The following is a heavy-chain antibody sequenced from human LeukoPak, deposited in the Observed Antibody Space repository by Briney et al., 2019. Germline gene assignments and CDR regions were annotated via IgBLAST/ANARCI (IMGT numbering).Heavy chain of an antibody. CDR2: IYSGGST. D-gene: IGHD5-12*01. Sequence: PGGSLRLSCAAYGFTVSSNYMSWVRQAPGKGLEWVSVIYSGGSTYYAESVRGRFTISRDSSKNTLDLQMNSLRAEDTAVYYCARGEGGYDSNFDFWGQGTLVTVSS. J-gene: IGHJ4*02. CDR1: GFTVSSNY. V-gene: IGHV3-53*01. CDR3: ARGEGGYDSNFDF.